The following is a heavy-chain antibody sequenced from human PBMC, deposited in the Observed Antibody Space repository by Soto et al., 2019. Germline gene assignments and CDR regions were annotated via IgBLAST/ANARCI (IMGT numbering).Heavy chain of an antibody. CDR3: ARANRLIRPFYY. D-gene: IGHD6-19*01. V-gene: IGHV4-34*01. CDR1: GGSFSGYY. Sequence: QVQLQQWGAGLLKPSETLSLTCAVYGGSFSGYYWSWIRQPPGKGLEWIGEINHSGSTNYNPSLKSRVPISVDTSKNQFSLKLRSVTAADTAVYYCARANRLIRPFYYWGQGTLVTVSS. J-gene: IGHJ4*02. CDR2: INHSGST.